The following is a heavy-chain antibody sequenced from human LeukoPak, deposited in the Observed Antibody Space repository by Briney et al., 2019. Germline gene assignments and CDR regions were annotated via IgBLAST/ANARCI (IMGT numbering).Heavy chain of an antibody. CDR3: ARVLTRNYGSVVGY. Sequence: ASVKVSCKASGYTFTGYYMHWVRQAPGQGLEWMGWINPNSGGTNYAQKFQGRVTITRYTSISTAYMELSSLRSEDTAVYYCARVLTRNYGSVVGYWGQGTLVTVSS. D-gene: IGHD3-10*01. J-gene: IGHJ4*02. CDR1: GYTFTGYY. V-gene: IGHV1-2*02. CDR2: INPNSGGT.